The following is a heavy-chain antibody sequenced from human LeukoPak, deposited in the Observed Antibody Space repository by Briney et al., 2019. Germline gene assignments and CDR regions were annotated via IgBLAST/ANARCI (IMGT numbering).Heavy chain of an antibody. Sequence: GASVKVSCKASGYTFTGYYMHWVRQAPGQGLEWMGWINPNSGGTNYAQKFQGRVTMTRNTSISTAYMELSSLRSEDTAVYYRASSGPFGELPFPPYNWFDPWGQGTLVTVSS. V-gene: IGHV1-2*02. CDR1: GYTFTGYY. J-gene: IGHJ5*02. D-gene: IGHD3-10*01. CDR2: INPNSGGT. CDR3: ASSGPFGELPFPPYNWFDP.